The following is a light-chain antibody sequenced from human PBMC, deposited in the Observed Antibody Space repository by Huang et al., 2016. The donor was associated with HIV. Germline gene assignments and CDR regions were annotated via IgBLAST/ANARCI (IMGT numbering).Light chain of an antibody. Sequence: EIVMTQSPATLSVSPGERATLSCRASQSVSTNLAWYQQKPGQAPRLLISGATTRATGVPARFNGSGSGTELTLTINSLQSEDFAVYYCQQYNNWPTFGHGTRLEIK. CDR2: GAT. J-gene: IGKJ5*01. CDR3: QQYNNWPT. V-gene: IGKV3-15*01. CDR1: QSVSTN.